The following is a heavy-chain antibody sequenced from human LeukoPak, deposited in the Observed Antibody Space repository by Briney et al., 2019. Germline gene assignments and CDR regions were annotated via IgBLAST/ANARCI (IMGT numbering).Heavy chain of an antibody. J-gene: IGHJ2*01. CDR2: IGVYNGYT. CDR1: GYTFTNYY. Sequence: GASVKVSCKASGYTFTNYYISWVRQAPGQGLEWMGWIGVYNGYTNYAQKLQGRVTMTTDTSTSTAYMELRSLRSDDTAVYYCARGGGSGWYVDLWGRGTLVTVSS. CDR3: ARGGGSGWYVDL. V-gene: IGHV1-18*01. D-gene: IGHD6-19*01.